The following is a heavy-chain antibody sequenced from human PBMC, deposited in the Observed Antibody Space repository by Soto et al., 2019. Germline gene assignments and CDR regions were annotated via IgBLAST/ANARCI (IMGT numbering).Heavy chain of an antibody. Sequence: HVQLVQSGDEVKKPGSSVKVSCKASGGTFSSYTITWVRQAPGQGLEWMGRIIPILGIANYAQKFQGRDTITADKSTGTAYMELSSLRTEDKAVYYCLNIPHYWGQGTLVTVSS. J-gene: IGHJ4*02. CDR1: GGTFSSYT. V-gene: IGHV1-69*02. CDR2: IIPILGIA. CDR3: LNIPHY.